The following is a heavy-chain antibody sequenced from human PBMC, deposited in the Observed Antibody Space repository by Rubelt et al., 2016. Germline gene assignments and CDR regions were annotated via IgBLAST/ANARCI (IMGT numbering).Heavy chain of an antibody. Sequence: QVQLQQWGAGLLKPSETLSLTCAVYGGSFSGYYWSWIRQPPGKGLEWIGEINHSGSTNYNPSLKVRVTISIDTSKNQFSLKLSSVTAADTAVYYCARGGGATTVVTPFWFDPWGQGTLVTVSS. D-gene: IGHD4-23*01. CDR1: GGSFSGYY. J-gene: IGHJ5*02. CDR3: ARGGGATTVVTPFWFDP. CDR2: INHSGST. V-gene: IGHV4-34*01.